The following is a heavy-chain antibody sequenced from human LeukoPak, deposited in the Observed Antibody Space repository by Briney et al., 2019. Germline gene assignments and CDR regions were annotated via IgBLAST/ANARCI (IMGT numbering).Heavy chain of an antibody. CDR1: GFTFSSYS. D-gene: IGHD4-17*01. V-gene: IGHV3-23*01. J-gene: IGHJ4*02. Sequence: PGGSLRLSCAASGFTFSSYSMNWVRQAPGKGLEWVSSISDGGWTAYTDSVKGRFFISRETATNTLYLQMNSLRVEDTAVYYCAKECDYGNTSHMPCYWGQGTLVTVSS. CDR3: AKECDYGNTSHMPCY. CDR2: ISDGGWT.